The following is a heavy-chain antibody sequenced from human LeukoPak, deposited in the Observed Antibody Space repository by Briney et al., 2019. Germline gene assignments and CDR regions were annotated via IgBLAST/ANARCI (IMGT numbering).Heavy chain of an antibody. D-gene: IGHD3-22*01. CDR1: GFTFSNYY. J-gene: IGHJ4*02. V-gene: IGHV3-48*03. Sequence: GGSLRLSCAASGFTFSNYYMNWVRQAPGKGPEWVSYISSSGDTIYYADSVKGRFTISRDNAKNSLHLQMNSLKAEDTAVYYCARIVMGTRDYWGQGTLVTVSS. CDR3: ARIVMGTRDY. CDR2: ISSSGDTI.